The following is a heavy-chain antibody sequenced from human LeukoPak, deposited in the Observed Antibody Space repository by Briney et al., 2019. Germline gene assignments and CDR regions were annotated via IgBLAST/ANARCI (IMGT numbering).Heavy chain of an antibody. CDR2: IYYVGNT. V-gene: IGHV4-59*04. D-gene: IGHD3-10*01. CDR3: GRGRGFDVFDI. Sequence: PGGSLRLSCAASGFTFSSYAMSWIRQPPGKGLEWIGNIYYVGNTYYNPSLKSRVTMSIDTSKNEFSLKLISVTAADTAVYYCGRGRGFDVFDIWGQGTMVTVSS. CDR1: GFTFSSYA. J-gene: IGHJ3*02.